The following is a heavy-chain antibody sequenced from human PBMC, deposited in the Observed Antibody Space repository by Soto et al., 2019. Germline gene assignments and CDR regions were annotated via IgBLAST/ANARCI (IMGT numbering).Heavy chain of an antibody. CDR2: ISNSGDTI. J-gene: IGHJ4*02. CDR1: GFTFSDSY. V-gene: IGHV3-11*01. CDR3: ARGRIPY. Sequence: GGSLRLSCAASGFTFSDSYMSWIRQAPGKGLEWISYISNSGDTIYYADSVKGRFTISRDNAKNSLYLQMNSLRVEDTAVYFCARGRIPYWGQGTLVTVS. D-gene: IGHD5-18*01.